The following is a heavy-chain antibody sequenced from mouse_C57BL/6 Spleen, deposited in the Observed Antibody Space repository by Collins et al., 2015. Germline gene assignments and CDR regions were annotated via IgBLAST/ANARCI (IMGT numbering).Heavy chain of an antibody. V-gene: IGHV1-52*01. CDR2: IDPSDSET. D-gene: IGHD3-2*02. CDR3: ARDNSGAEYFDY. CDR1: GYTFTSYW. Sequence: QVQLQQSGAELVRPGASVTLSCKASGYTFTSYWMHWVKQRPIQGLEWIGNIDPSDSETHYNQKFKDKATLTVDKSSSTAYMQLSSLTSEDSAVYFCARDNSGAEYFDYWGQGTTLTVSS. J-gene: IGHJ2*01.